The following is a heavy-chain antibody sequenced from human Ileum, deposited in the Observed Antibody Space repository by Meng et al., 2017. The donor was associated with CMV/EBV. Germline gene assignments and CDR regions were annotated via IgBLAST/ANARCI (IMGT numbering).Heavy chain of an antibody. CDR2: IYRDGRT. V-gene: IGHV3-53*01. D-gene: IGHD3-3*01. CDR1: GLSVPIDY. CDR3: AHRQEWDFDY. J-gene: IGHJ4*02. Sequence: GESLKISWVVSGLSVPIDYMSWVRQAPGKGLEWGSVIYRDGRTYYADSVKGRFTISRDDSKNTLYLQMNSLRAEDTAVYYCAHRQEWDFDYWGQGTLVTVSS.